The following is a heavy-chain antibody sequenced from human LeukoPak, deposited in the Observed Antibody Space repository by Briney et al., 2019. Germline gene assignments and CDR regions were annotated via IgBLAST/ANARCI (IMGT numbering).Heavy chain of an antibody. CDR3: AKDLAIFGEVSVFDY. CDR2: ISYDGSNK. D-gene: IGHD3-3*01. J-gene: IGHJ4*02. CDR1: GFTFSSYG. V-gene: IGHV3-30*18. Sequence: GGSLRLSCAASGFTFSSYGMHWVRQAPGKGLEWVAVISYDGSNKYYADSVKGRFTISRDNSKNTLYLQMNSLRAEDTAVYYCAKDLAIFGEVSVFDYWGQGTLVTVSS.